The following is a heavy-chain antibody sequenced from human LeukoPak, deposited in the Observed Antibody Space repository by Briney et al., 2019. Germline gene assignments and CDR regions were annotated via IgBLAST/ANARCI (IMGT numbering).Heavy chain of an antibody. V-gene: IGHV4-59*01. CDR3: ARDGSQQWSFMDV. CDR1: GCSISPYY. Sequence: PSETLSLTCTVSGCSISPYYWHWIRQPPGKGQEWIGYIYYSGSTSYNPSLKSRVTISVDTSKNEFSLKLSSVTAADTAVYYCARDGSQQWSFMDVWGQGTTVTVSS. J-gene: IGHJ6*02. CDR2: IYYSGST. D-gene: IGHD6-19*01.